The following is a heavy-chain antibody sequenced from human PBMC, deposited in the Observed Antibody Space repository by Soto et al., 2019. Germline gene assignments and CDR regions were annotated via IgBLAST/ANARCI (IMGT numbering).Heavy chain of an antibody. CDR1: GYTLSDYL. CDR3: ARGSGSFVYAMDV. Sequence: QVQLVQSGAEVRKPGASVKVSCNASGYTLSDYLIHWVRQAPGQGLEWVGTMNPRGGSTRYAENFQGTGNMTSYTATSTIFLDLSSLRSDDTPVFHCARGSGSFVYAMDVWGQGTTVTVS. D-gene: IGHD3-10*01. J-gene: IGHJ6*02. V-gene: IGHV1-46*01. CDR2: MNPRGGST.